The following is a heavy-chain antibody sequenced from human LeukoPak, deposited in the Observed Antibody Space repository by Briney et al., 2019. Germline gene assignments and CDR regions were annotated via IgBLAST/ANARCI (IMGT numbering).Heavy chain of an antibody. J-gene: IGHJ4*02. CDR2: IYHSGST. V-gene: IGHV4-4*02. CDR1: GGSISSSNW. Sequence: SETLSLTCAVSGGSISSSNWWSWVRQSPGKGLEWIGEIYHSGSTNYNPSLKSRVTISVDKSKNQFSLKLSPVTAADTAVYYCARSSSGWTFDYWGQGTLVTVSS. D-gene: IGHD6-19*01. CDR3: ARSSSGWTFDY.